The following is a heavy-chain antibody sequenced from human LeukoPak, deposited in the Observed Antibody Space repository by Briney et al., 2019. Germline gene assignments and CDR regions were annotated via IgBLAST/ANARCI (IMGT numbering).Heavy chain of an antibody. D-gene: IGHD3-22*01. CDR3: ATGGDSSGYLLTQWFDP. J-gene: IGHJ5*02. CDR2: FDPEDGET. Sequence: GASVKVSCKVSGYTFTELSMHWVRQAPGKGLEWMGGFDPEDGETIYAQKFQGRVTMTEDTSTDTAYMELSSLRSEDTAVYYCATGGDSSGYLLTQWFDPWGQGTLVTVSS. V-gene: IGHV1-24*01. CDR1: GYTFTELS.